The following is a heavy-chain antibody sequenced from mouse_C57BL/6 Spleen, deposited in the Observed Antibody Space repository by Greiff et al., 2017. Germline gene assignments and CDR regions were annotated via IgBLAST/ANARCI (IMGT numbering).Heavy chain of an antibody. CDR2: IYPGDGDT. Sequence: VQLQQSGAELVKPGASVKISCKASGYAFSSYWMNWVKQRPGKGLEWIGQIYPGDGDTNYNGKFKGKATLTADKSSSTAYMQLSSLTSEDSAVYFCARGDYDYANYAMDYWGQGTSVTVSS. CDR3: ARGDYDYANYAMDY. D-gene: IGHD2-4*01. V-gene: IGHV1-80*01. J-gene: IGHJ4*01. CDR1: GYAFSSYW.